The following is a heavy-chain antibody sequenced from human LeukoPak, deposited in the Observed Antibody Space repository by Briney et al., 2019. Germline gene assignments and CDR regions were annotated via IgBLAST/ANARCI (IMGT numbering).Heavy chain of an antibody. D-gene: IGHD4-17*01. V-gene: IGHV3-21*01. Sequence: GGSLRLSCAASGFTLSSYSMNWVRQAPGKGLEWVSSISSSSSYIYYADSVKGRFTISRDNAKNSLYLQMNSLRAEDTAVYYCARGYYGDPSQVYYFDYWGQGTLVTVSS. J-gene: IGHJ4*02. CDR2: ISSSSSYI. CDR1: GFTLSSYS. CDR3: ARGYYGDPSQVYYFDY.